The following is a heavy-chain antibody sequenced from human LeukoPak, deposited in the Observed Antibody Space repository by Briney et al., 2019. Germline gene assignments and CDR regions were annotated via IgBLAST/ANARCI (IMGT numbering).Heavy chain of an antibody. V-gene: IGHV3-53*01. CDR3: ASSLYSSGWSLNSGTFDI. CDR2: IYSGGAT. CDR1: GFTVSDKY. D-gene: IGHD6-13*01. J-gene: IGHJ3*02. Sequence: GGSLRLSCAASGFTVSDKYMSWVRQAPGKGLEWVSVIYSGGATYYADSVQGRFTISRDNSKNTLYLQMNSLRAEDTAVYYCASSLYSSGWSLNSGTFDIWGQGTMVTVSS.